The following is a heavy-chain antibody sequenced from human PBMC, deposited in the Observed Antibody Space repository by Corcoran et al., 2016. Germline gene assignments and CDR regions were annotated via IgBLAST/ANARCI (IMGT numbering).Heavy chain of an antibody. Sequence: QVQLQQWGAGLLKPSETLSLTCAVYGGSFSGYYWSWIRQPPGKGLEWIGEINHSGSTNYNPSLKSRVTISVDTSKNQFSLKLSSVTAADTAVDYWARANCSSTSCYMGDIVATINYFDYWGQGTLVTVSS. CDR1: GGSFSGYY. J-gene: IGHJ4*02. CDR2: INHSGST. D-gene: IGHD2-2*02. CDR3: ARANCSSTSCYMGDIVATINYFDY. V-gene: IGHV4-34*01.